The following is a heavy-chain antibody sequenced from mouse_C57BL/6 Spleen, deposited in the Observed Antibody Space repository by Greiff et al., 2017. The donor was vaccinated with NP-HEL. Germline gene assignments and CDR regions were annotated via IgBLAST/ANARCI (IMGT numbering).Heavy chain of an antibody. Sequence: VQLQQPGAELVRPGSSVKLSCKASGYTFTSYWMHWVKQRPIQGLEWIGNIDPSDSETHYNQKFKDKATLTVDKSSSTAYMQLSSLTSVGSAVYYCARRNDGSSPTWFAYWGQGTLVTVSA. D-gene: IGHD1-1*01. J-gene: IGHJ3*01. V-gene: IGHV1-52*01. CDR2: IDPSDSET. CDR3: ARRNDGSSPTWFAY. CDR1: GYTFTSYW.